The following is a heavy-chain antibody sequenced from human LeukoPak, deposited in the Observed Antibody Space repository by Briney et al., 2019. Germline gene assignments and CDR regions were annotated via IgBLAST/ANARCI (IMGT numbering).Heavy chain of an antibody. CDR3: ARDGSGLPGWFDP. Sequence: SVKVSCKASGGTFSSYAISWVRQAPGQGLEWMGGIIPIFGTANYAQKFQGRVTITADESTSTAYMELSSLRSEDTAVYYCARDGSGLPGWFDPWGQGTLVTVPS. CDR2: IIPIFGTA. CDR1: GGTFSSYA. J-gene: IGHJ5*02. V-gene: IGHV1-69*01. D-gene: IGHD3-10*01.